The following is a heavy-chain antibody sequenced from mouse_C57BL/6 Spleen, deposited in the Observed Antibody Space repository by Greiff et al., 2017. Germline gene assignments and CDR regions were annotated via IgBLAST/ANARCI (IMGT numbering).Heavy chain of an antibody. CDR2: IHPNSGST. V-gene: IGHV1-64*01. CDR3: AREGDGYYVDY. J-gene: IGHJ2*01. CDR1: GYTFTSYW. D-gene: IGHD2-3*01. Sequence: QVHVKQSGAELVKPGASVKLSCKASGYTFTSYWMHWVKQRPGQGLEWIGMIHPNSGSTNYNEKFKSKATLTVDKSSSTAYMQLSSLTSEDSAVYYCAREGDGYYVDYWGQGTTLTVSS.